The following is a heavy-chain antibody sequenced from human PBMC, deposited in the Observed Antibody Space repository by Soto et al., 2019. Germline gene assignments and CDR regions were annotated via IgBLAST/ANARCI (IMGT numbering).Heavy chain of an antibody. Sequence: EVQLVESGGGLVQPGGSLRLSCAASGFTFISYSLNWVREATGKGLEWLSYISSSSSTINYADSVKGRFTISRDNAKNSLYLQMNCLRAEDTAVYYCARVAAADHFDYWGQGTLLTVSS. CDR3: ARVAAADHFDY. CDR1: GFTFISYS. V-gene: IGHV3-48*01. J-gene: IGHJ4*02. D-gene: IGHD6-13*01. CDR2: ISSSSSTI.